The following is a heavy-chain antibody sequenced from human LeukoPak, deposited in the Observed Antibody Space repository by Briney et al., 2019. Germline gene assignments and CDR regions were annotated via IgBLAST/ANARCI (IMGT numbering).Heavy chain of an antibody. Sequence: GGSLRLSCAASGFTVSSNYMSWVRQAPGKGLEWVSVTYSGGSTYHADSVKGRFTISRDNSKNTLYLQMNSLRAEDTAVYYCAREAYGDYEYYGMDVWGQGTTVTVSS. D-gene: IGHD4-17*01. CDR1: GFTVSSNY. V-gene: IGHV3-53*01. CDR3: AREAYGDYEYYGMDV. CDR2: TYSGGST. J-gene: IGHJ6*02.